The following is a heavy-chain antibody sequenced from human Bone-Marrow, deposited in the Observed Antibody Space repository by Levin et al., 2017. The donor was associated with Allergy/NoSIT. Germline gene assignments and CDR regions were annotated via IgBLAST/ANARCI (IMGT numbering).Heavy chain of an antibody. CDR1: GFTFDHYA. CDR3: VKDRDIVATIGDF. J-gene: IGHJ4*01. V-gene: IGHV3-23*01. Sequence: GESLKISCAASGFTFDHYAMSWVRQAPGKGLEWVSSISGNGGSTYYADSVKGRFTMFRDNSKNTMYLQMNGLRAADTAVYYCVKDRDIVATIGDFWGHGTLVTVSS. D-gene: IGHD5-12*01. CDR2: ISGNGGST.